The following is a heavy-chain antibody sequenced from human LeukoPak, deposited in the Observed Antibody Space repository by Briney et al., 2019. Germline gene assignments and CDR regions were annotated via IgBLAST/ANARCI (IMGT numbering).Heavy chain of an antibody. D-gene: IGHD6-13*01. J-gene: IGHJ4*02. CDR2: IYASGNT. V-gene: IGHV4-4*07. Sequence: SETLSLTCTVSGGSISSYYWSWVRQPAGKGLEWIGRIYASGNTNYNPSLKGRVTMTVDTSKNQFSLNLSSVTAADTAVYYCARGRGSSWYYFDSWGQGTLATVSS. CDR1: GGSISSYY. CDR3: ARGRGSSWYYFDS.